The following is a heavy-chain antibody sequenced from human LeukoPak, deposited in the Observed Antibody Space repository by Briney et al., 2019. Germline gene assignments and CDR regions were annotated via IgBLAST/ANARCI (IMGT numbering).Heavy chain of an antibody. CDR3: ARDGSYNYDSSGSPPFDY. CDR1: GGSISSYY. V-gene: IGHV4-59*12. D-gene: IGHD3-22*01. CDR2: IYYSGST. Sequence: SETLSLTCTVSGGSISSYYWSWIRQPPGKGLEWIGYIYYSGSTNYNPSLKSRVAISVDTSKNQFSLKLSSVSAADTAVYFCARDGSYNYDSSGSPPFDYWGQGTLVTVSS. J-gene: IGHJ4*02.